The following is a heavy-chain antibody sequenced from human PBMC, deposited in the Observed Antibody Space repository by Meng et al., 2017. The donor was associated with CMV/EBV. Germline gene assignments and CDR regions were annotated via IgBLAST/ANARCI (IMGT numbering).Heavy chain of an antibody. CDR2: INPSGGST. CDR1: Y. CDR3: ARRGGRNLGYCSSTSCYSAEYFQH. V-gene: IGHV1-46*01. D-gene: IGHD2-2*02. J-gene: IGHJ1*01. Sequence: YRNWVRKAPGQGLEWMGIINPSGGSTSYAQKFQGRVTMTRNTSTSTVYMELSSLRSEDTAVYYCARRGGRNLGYCSSTSCYSAEYFQHWGQGTLVTVSS.